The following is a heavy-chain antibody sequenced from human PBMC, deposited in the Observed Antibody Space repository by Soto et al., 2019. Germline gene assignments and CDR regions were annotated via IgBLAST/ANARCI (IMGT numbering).Heavy chain of an antibody. V-gene: IGHV3-9*01. CDR2: ISWNSGSI. D-gene: IGHD5-18*01. CDR1: GFTFDDYA. CDR3: AKGGESGYSYGRREVDY. Sequence: EVQLVESGGGLVQPGRSLRLSCAASGFTFDDYAMHWARQAPGKGLEWVSGISWNSGSIGYADSVKGRFTISRDNAKNSLYPQMNSLRAEDTALYYCAKGGESGYSYGRREVDYWGQGTLVTVSS. J-gene: IGHJ4*02.